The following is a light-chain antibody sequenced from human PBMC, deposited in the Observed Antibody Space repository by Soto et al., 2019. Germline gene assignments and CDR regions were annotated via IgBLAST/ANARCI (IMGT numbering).Light chain of an antibody. CDR2: AAS. J-gene: IGKJ1*01. CDR3: QLTSSLPRS. CDR1: QGISSW. Sequence: IQRTQIPSSVSSCVGDRVTITCRASQGISSWLVWYQQKPGKAPKLLSHAASSLQSGFPSRFSGRGAGVDFTLTLNKLKTEDFALYFCQLTSSLPRSFGQ. V-gene: IGKV1-12*01.